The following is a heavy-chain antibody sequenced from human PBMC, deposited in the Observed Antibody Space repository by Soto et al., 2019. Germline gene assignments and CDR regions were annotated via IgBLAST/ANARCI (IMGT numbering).Heavy chain of an antibody. CDR2: SYYSGRT. J-gene: IGHJ4*02. D-gene: IGHD6-19*01. CDR1: GGSISSYY. V-gene: IGHV4-59*01. Sequence: QVQLQESGPGLVKPSETLSLTCTVSGGSISSYYWSWIRQPPGKGLEWIGYSYYSGRTNYNPSRKSRGTMAVDTSKNHFSLKLGSVTAADTAVDYCARSHSSGWYWCLDYWGQGSLVTVSS. CDR3: ARSHSSGWYWCLDY.